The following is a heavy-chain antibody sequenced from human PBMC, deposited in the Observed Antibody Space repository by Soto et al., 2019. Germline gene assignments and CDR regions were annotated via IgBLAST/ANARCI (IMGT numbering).Heavy chain of an antibody. J-gene: IGHJ2*01. Sequence: EVQLVESGGGLVKPGGSLRLSCAASEFTFSTYSMNWVRQAPGKGLEWVSSISSGSSYIYYADSVKGRFTISRDNAKNALYLQMNSLRAEDTAVYDCERDRKVWYFDLWCRGTLVTVSS. CDR1: EFTFSTYS. CDR2: ISSGSSYI. CDR3: ERDRKVWYFDL. V-gene: IGHV3-21*01.